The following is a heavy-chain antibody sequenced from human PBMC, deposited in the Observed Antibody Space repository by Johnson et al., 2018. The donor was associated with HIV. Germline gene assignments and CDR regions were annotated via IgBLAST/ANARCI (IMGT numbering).Heavy chain of an antibody. J-gene: IGHJ3*02. CDR2: IGTAGDT. CDR3: ARYMVRGGDAFDI. CDR1: EFRLSNYA. V-gene: IGHV3-13*01. D-gene: IGHD3-10*01. Sequence: VQLVESGGGVVQPGRSLTIYCAVSEFRLSNYAMHWVRQATGKGLEWVSAIGTAGDTYYPGSVKGRFTISRENAKNSLYLQMNSLRAEDTAGYYCARYMVRGGDAFDIWGQGTMVTVSS.